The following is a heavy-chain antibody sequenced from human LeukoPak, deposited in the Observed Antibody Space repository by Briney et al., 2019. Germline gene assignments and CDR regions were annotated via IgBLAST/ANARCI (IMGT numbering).Heavy chain of an antibody. V-gene: IGHV3-7*05. D-gene: IGHD2-21*02. J-gene: IGHJ4*02. CDR1: GFTFNIYW. CDR3: ARDKSYGDSEDY. CDR2: INQDGSDK. Sequence: GGSLRLSCAASGFTFNIYWMSWVRQAPGKGLEWVASINQDGSDKYYVDSVKGRFTISRDNAKNSLYLQMNSLRADDTAVYYCARDKSYGDSEDYWGQGNLVTVSS.